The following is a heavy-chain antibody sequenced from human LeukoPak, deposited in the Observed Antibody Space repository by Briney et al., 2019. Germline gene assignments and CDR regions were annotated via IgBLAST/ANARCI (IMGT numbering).Heavy chain of an antibody. CDR3: ARQMQSHGNFDS. Sequence: GGSLRLSCAASGFTVSSYAMHWVRHPIGKGLEWVSALGIAGDTFYPGSVKGRFTISRENARNSLYLQMNSLRAEDTAMYYCARQMQSHGNFDSWGQGTLVTVSS. CDR2: LGIAGDT. J-gene: IGHJ4*02. CDR1: GFTVSSYA. V-gene: IGHV3-13*01. D-gene: IGHD1-26*01.